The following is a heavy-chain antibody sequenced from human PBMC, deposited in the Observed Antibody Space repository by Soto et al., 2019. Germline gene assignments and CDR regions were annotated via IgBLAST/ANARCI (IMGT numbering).Heavy chain of an antibody. Sequence: LRLSCAASGFSFSRYSMNWVRQAPGKRLEWVSSITISGNDILYADSVKGRFTVARDNAKDSLYLHMSNLRAEDTAVYYCVKDYYYDSGAYSHFDSWGQGTLVTVSS. V-gene: IGHV3-21*01. D-gene: IGHD3-22*01. CDR2: ITISGNDI. CDR1: GFSFSRYS. J-gene: IGHJ4*02. CDR3: VKDYYYDSGAYSHFDS.